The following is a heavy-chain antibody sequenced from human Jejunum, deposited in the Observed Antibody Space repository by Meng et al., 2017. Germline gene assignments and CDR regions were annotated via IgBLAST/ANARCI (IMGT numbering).Heavy chain of an antibody. Sequence: GESLKISCAASGFTLSSYWMHWVRQAPGKGLVWVSRINSDGTSPTYADSVKGRFIISRDNAKNTLYLQMNRLTAEDTAVYYCTRVVVGAYGLFDSWGLGALVTVSS. CDR3: TRVVVGAYGLFDS. D-gene: IGHD1-26*01. CDR2: INSDGTSP. CDR1: GFTLSSYW. J-gene: IGHJ4*02. V-gene: IGHV3-74*01.